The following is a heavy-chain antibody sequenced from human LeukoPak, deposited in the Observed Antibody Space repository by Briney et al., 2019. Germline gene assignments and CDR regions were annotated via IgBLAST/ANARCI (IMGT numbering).Heavy chain of an antibody. CDR1: GFTFSSYG. CDR2: ISYDGSNK. V-gene: IGHV3-30*18. Sequence: GGSLRLSCAASGFTFSSYGMPWVRQAPGKGLEWVAVISYDGSNKYYADSVKGRFTISRDNSKNTLYLQMNSLRAEDTALYYCAKGFGGYYFYYYGMDVWGQGTTVTVSS. J-gene: IGHJ6*02. D-gene: IGHD3-10*01. CDR3: AKGFGGYYFYYYGMDV.